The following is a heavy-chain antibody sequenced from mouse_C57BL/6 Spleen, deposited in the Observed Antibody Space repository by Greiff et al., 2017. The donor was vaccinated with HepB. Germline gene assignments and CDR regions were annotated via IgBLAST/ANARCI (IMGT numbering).Heavy chain of an antibody. J-gene: IGHJ4*01. D-gene: IGHD2-12*01. CDR3: ARPRYDGAMDY. CDR1: GYAFTNYL. Sequence: QVQLQQSGAELVRPGTSVKVSCKASGYAFTNYLIEWVKQRPGQGLEWIGVINPGSGGTNYNEKFKGKATLTADKSSSTAYMQLSSLTSEDSAVYFCARPRYDGAMDYWGQGTSVTVSS. V-gene: IGHV1-54*01. CDR2: INPGSGGT.